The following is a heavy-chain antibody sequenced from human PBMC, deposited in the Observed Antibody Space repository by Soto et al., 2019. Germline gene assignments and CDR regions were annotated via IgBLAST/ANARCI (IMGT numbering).Heavy chain of an antibody. CDR1: GYTFTSYG. J-gene: IGHJ4*02. V-gene: IGHV1-18*04. CDR2: ISAYNGNT. Sequence: QVQLVQSGAAVKKPGASVKVSCKASGYTFTSYGISWVRQAPGQGLEWMGWISAYNGNTNYAQKLQGRVTMTTDTATSTAYMELRSLRSDDTAVYYGARVMGRRSGYDSFDYWGQGTLVTVSS. CDR3: ARVMGRRSGYDSFDY. D-gene: IGHD5-12*01.